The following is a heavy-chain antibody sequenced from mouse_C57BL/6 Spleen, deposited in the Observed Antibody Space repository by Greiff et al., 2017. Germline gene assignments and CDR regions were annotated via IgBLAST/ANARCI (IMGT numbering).Heavy chain of an antibody. CDR1: GYAFSSYW. V-gene: IGHV1-80*01. D-gene: IGHD2-4*01. Sequence: VQLQQSGAELVKPGASVKISCKASGYAFSSYWMNWVKQRPGKGLEWIGQIYPGDGDTNYNGKFKGKATLTADKSSSTAYMQLSSLTSEDSAVYFCANPYYDYAWFAYWGQGTLVTVSA. J-gene: IGHJ3*01. CDR2: IYPGDGDT. CDR3: ANPYYDYAWFAY.